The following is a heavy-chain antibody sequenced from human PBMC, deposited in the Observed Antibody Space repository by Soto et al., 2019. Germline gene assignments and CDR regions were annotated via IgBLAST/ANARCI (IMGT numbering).Heavy chain of an antibody. V-gene: IGHV4-34*01. Sequence: QVQLQQWGAGLLKPSETLSLTCAVYGGFVSSGSYYWSWIRQPPGKGLEWIGEMSHSGGTHFNPSLKSRVTISVDTSKNQFSLKMSSVTAPDTALYYCARVERRTATTVVDAFDIWGPGTMVTVSS. CDR3: ARVERRTATTVVDAFDI. D-gene: IGHD1-1*01. CDR1: GGFVSSGSYY. CDR2: MSHSGGT. J-gene: IGHJ3*02.